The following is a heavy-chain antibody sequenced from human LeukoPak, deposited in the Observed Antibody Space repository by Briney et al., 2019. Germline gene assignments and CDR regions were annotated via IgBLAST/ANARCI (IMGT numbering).Heavy chain of an antibody. CDR3: ARSIAAAGTGDY. D-gene: IGHD6-13*01. J-gene: IGHJ4*02. V-gene: IGHV4-61*01. Sequence: PSETLSLTCTVSGGSISSSSYYWSWIRQPPGKGLEWIGYIYYGGSTNYNPSLKSRVTISVDTSKNQFSLKLSSVTAADTAVYYCARSIAAAGTGDYWGQGTLVTVSS. CDR1: GGSISSSSYY. CDR2: IYYGGST.